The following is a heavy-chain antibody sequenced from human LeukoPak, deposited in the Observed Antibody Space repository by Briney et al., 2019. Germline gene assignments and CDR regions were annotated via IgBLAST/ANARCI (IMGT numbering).Heavy chain of an antibody. J-gene: IGHJ4*02. CDR3: ARGGHFDWLSLFDY. V-gene: IGHV4-39*07. CDR1: GGSISSSSYY. D-gene: IGHD3-9*01. Sequence: PSETLSLTCTVSGGSISSSSYYWGWIRQPPGKGLEWIGSIYYSGSTYYNPSLKSRVTISVDTSKNQFSLKLSSVTAADTAVYYCARGGHFDWLSLFDYWGQGTLVTVSS. CDR2: IYYSGST.